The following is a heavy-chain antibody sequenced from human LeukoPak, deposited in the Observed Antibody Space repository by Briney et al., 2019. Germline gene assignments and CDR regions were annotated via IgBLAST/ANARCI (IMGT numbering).Heavy chain of an antibody. J-gene: IGHJ4*02. CDR1: GGTFSSYA. D-gene: IGHD3-22*01. Sequence: GASVKASCKASGGTFSSYAISWVRQAPGQGLEWMGGIIPIFGTANYAQKFLGRVTITADESTSTAYMELSCLRSEDTAVYYCARAGEGYYDSSGYYYDFDYWGQGTLVTVSS. V-gene: IGHV1-69*13. CDR2: IIPIFGTA. CDR3: ARAGEGYYDSSGYYYDFDY.